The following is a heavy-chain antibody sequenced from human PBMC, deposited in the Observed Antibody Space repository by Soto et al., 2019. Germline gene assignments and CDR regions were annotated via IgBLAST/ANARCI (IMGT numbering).Heavy chain of an antibody. CDR2: IYYSGST. Sequence: PSETLSLTCTVSGGSISSSSYYWGWIRQPPGKGLEWIGSIYYSGSTYYNPSLKSRVTISVDTSKNQFSLKLSSVTAADTAVYYCARLYYYDSSGYPYFDYWGQGTLVTVSS. D-gene: IGHD3-22*01. CDR3: ARLYYYDSSGYPYFDY. V-gene: IGHV4-39*01. J-gene: IGHJ4*02. CDR1: GGSISSSSYY.